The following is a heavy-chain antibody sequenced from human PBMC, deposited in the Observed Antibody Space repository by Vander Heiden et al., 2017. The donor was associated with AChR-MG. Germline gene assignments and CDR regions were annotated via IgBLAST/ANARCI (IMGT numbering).Heavy chain of an antibody. J-gene: IGHJ4*02. Sequence: EVQLLESGGGLVQPGGSLRLSCAAAGFTFSSYAMSWVRQAPGKGLAWVSAISGSGGSTYYADSVKGRFTISRDNSKNTLYLQMNSLRAEDTAVYYCAKELIGYSSSWSFDYWGQGTLVTVSS. V-gene: IGHV3-23*01. D-gene: IGHD6-13*01. CDR3: AKELIGYSSSWSFDY. CDR1: GFTFSSYA. CDR2: ISGSGGST.